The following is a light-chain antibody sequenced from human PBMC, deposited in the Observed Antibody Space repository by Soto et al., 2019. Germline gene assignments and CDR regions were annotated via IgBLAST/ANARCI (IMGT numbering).Light chain of an antibody. Sequence: DVVMTQSPLSLPVTLGQPASISCRSNQSLVHSDGIAYFSWFQXRQGRPQRRXIYKVSNRDSGVPARFSGSGSGTDGALKISRVEAEDGAVYDGMQGTHWPITFGQGTRLEIK. CDR1: QSLVHSDGIAY. CDR2: KVS. J-gene: IGKJ5*01. V-gene: IGKV2-30*02. CDR3: MQGTHWPIT.